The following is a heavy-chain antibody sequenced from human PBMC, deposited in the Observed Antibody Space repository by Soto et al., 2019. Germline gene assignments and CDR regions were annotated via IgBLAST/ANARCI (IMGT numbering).Heavy chain of an antibody. CDR1: GGTFSSYA. CDR2: IIPILGTA. J-gene: IGHJ4*02. V-gene: IGHV1-69*01. D-gene: IGHD5-12*01. Sequence: QVQLVQSGAEVKKPGSSVKVSCKASGGTFSSYAIGWVRQSPGKGLEWMGGIIPILGTANYAQKFPGRVTITTDEATSTADMEVSSLRSEDTAVYYCARERRDGYNWYYFDYWGQGTLVTVSS. CDR3: ARERRDGYNWYYFDY.